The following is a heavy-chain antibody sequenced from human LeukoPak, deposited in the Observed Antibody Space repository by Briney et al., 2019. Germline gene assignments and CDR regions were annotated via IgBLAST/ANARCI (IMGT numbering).Heavy chain of an antibody. Sequence: SETLSLTCTGSGGSISSGSYYWRWIRQPPGKGLEWIGRIYTSGSTNYNPALKSRVTISVDTSKNQFSLKLSSVTAADTAVYYCARETRIVGATPDYWGQGTLVTVSS. CDR1: GGSISSGSYY. CDR3: ARETRIVGATPDY. V-gene: IGHV4-61*02. CDR2: IYTSGST. D-gene: IGHD1-26*01. J-gene: IGHJ4*02.